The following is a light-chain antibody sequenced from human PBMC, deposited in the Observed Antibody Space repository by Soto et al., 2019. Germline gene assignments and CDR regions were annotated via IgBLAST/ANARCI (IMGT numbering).Light chain of an antibody. CDR2: GAS. Sequence: DIQMTQSPSSLSASVGDRVTITCRASQSISSYLNWYQQKPGKAPSLLIYGASNLQRGVPSRFSGRGSGTEFTLTISSLQPEDFATYYCQQANSFPTFGRGTRLEIK. V-gene: IGKV1-39*01. J-gene: IGKJ5*01. CDR1: QSISSY. CDR3: QQANSFPT.